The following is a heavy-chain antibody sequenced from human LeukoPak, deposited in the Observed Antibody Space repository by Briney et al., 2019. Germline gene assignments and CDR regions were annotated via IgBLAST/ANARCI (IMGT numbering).Heavy chain of an antibody. D-gene: IGHD3-10*01. CDR2: ISYDGSNK. J-gene: IGHJ4*02. Sequence: GGSLRLSCAASGFTFSSDGMHWVRQAPGKGLEWVAVISYDGSNKYYADSVKGRFTISRDNSKNTLYLQMNSLRAEDTAVYYCAKDPRGAEGYWGQGTLVIVSS. V-gene: IGHV3-30*18. CDR3: AKDPRGAEGY. CDR1: GFTFSSDG.